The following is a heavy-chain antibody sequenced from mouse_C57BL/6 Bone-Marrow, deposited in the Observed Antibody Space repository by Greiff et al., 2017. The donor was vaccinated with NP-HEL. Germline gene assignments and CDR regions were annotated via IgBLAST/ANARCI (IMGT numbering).Heavy chain of an antibody. V-gene: IGHV1-59*01. CDR2: IDPSDSYT. J-gene: IGHJ2*01. Sequence: QVQLQQPGAELVRPGTSVKLSCKASGYTFTSYWMHWVKQRPGQGLEWIGVIDPSDSYTNYNQKFKGKATLTVDTSSSTAYMQLSSLTSEDSAVYYCARGWDYYFDYWGQGTTLTVSS. CDR3: ARGWDYYFDY. CDR1: GYTFTSYW. D-gene: IGHD4-1*01.